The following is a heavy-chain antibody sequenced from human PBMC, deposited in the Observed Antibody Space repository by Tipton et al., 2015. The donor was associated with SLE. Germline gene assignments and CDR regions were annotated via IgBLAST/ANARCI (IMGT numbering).Heavy chain of an antibody. CDR3: ARDASGYVYYYYYGMDV. CDR1: GGSFSGYY. D-gene: IGHD5-12*01. J-gene: IGHJ6*02. V-gene: IGHV4-34*01. Sequence: TLSLTCAVYGGSFSGYYWSWIRQPPGKGLEWIGEINHSGSTYYNPSLKSRVTISVDTSKNQFSLKLSSVTAADTAVYYCARDASGYVYYYYYGMDVWGQGTTVTVSS. CDR2: INHSGST.